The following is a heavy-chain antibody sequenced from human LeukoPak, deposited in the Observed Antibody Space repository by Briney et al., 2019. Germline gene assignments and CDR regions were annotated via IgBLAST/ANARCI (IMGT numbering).Heavy chain of an antibody. CDR1: GGSFSGYY. CDR3: ASYTDAFDI. D-gene: IGHD3-16*01. Sequence: SETLSLTCAVYGGSFSGYYWSWIRQPPGKGLEWIGEINHSGSTNYNPSLKSRVTISVDTSKNQFSLKLSSVTAADTAVYYCASYTDAFDIWGQGTMVTVSS. V-gene: IGHV4-34*01. J-gene: IGHJ3*02. CDR2: INHSGST.